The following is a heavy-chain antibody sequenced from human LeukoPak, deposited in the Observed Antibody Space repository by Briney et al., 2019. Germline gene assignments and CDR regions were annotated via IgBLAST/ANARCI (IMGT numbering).Heavy chain of an antibody. D-gene: IGHD5-12*01. V-gene: IGHV1-69*05. Sequence: GSSVKVSCKASGGTFSGYAISWVRQAPGQGLEWMGRIIPIFGTANYAQTFQGRVTITTDESTSTAYMELSSLRSEDTAVYYCARAQEWLRFDYWGRGTLVTVSS. CDR1: GGTFSGYA. J-gene: IGHJ4*02. CDR2: IIPIFGTA. CDR3: ARAQEWLRFDY.